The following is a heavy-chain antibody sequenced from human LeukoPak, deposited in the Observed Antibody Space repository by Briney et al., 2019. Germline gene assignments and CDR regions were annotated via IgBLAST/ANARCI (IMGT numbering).Heavy chain of an antibody. CDR3: ARHRGYCSGGSRYASFDY. CDR1: GGSFSGYY. D-gene: IGHD2-15*01. V-gene: IGHV4-34*01. CDR2: INHSGST. J-gene: IGHJ4*02. Sequence: SETLSLTCAVYGGSFSGYYWSWIRQPPGKGLEWIGEINHSGSTNYNPSLKSRVTISVDTSKNQFSLKLSSVTAADTAVYYCARHRGYCSGGSRYASFDYWGQGTLVTVSS.